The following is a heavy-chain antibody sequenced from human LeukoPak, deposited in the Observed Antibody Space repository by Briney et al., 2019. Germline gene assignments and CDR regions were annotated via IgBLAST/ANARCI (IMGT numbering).Heavy chain of an antibody. Sequence: SETLSLTCAVYGGSFSGYYWSWIRQPPGKGLEWIGEINHSGSTNYNPSLKSRVTISVDTSKNQFSLKLSSVTAADTAVYYCARHDHYYDSSGYYPRFDPWGQGTLVTVSS. CDR2: INHSGST. V-gene: IGHV4-34*01. CDR1: GGSFSGYY. J-gene: IGHJ5*02. D-gene: IGHD3-22*01. CDR3: ARHDHYYDSSGYYPRFDP.